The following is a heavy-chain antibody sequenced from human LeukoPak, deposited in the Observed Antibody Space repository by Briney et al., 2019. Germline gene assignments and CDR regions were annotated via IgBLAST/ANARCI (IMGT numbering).Heavy chain of an antibody. CDR2: IYYSGGT. CDR1: GGSISSSSYY. D-gene: IGHD1-26*01. Sequence: PSETLSLTCTVSGGSISSSSYYWGWIRQPPGKGLEWIGSIYYSGGTYYNPSLKSRVTISVDTSKNQFSLKLSSVTAADTAVYYCARDGRFPPEVLPRYFDYWGQGTLVTVSS. J-gene: IGHJ4*02. V-gene: IGHV4-39*07. CDR3: ARDGRFPPEVLPRYFDY.